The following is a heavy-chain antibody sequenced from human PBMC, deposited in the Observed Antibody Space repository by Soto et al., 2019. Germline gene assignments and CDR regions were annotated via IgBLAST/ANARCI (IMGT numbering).Heavy chain of an antibody. Sequence: QVQLVQSGAEVKKPGASVKVSCKASGYTFPRYDINWVRQATGQGPEWMGWMNPNSGDTHYAQTFQGRVTMTRDTSISSAYMELSSLRSEDTAMYYCARWYGGNSGDYWGQGTLVTVSS. V-gene: IGHV1-8*01. J-gene: IGHJ4*02. CDR2: MNPNSGDT. CDR1: GYTFPRYD. D-gene: IGHD2-21*02. CDR3: ARWYGGNSGDY.